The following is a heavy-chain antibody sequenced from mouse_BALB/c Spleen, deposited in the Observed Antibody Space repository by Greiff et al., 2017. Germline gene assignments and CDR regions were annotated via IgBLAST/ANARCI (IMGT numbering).Heavy chain of an antibody. V-gene: IGHV5-17*02. CDR3: ARDYGNRRGYYAMDY. CDR1: GFTFSSFG. D-gene: IGHD2-1*01. CDR2: ISSGSSTI. J-gene: IGHJ4*01. Sequence: EVKLMESGGGLVQPGGSRKLSCAASGFTFSSFGMHWVRQAPEKGLEWVAYISSGSSTIYYADTVKGRFTISRDNPKNTLFLQMTSLRSEDTAMYYCARDYGNRRGYYAMDYWGQGTSVTVSS.